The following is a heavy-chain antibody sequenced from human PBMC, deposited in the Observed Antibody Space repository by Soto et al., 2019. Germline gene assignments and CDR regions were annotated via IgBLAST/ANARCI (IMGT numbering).Heavy chain of an antibody. CDR3: AKHGPYCGGADCYYSY. CDR2: ISGSGDTT. J-gene: IGHJ4*02. CDR1: WFTFCSYV. D-gene: IGHD2-15*01. V-gene: IGHV3-23*01. Sequence: PGGSLRISRSASWFTFCSYVISWVRQTPGKGVEWVSTISGSGDTTYYADSVKGRFTISRDNSKNTLNLQINSLRAEDTARYYCAKHGPYCGGADCYYSYWGQGTLVTVSS.